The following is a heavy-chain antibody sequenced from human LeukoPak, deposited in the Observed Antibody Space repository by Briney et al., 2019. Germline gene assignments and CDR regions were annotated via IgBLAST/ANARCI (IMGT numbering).Heavy chain of an antibody. D-gene: IGHD5-12*01. J-gene: IGHJ4*02. CDR2: IYYSGST. CDR1: GGSISSSSYY. V-gene: IGHV4-39*07. Sequence: SETLSLTCTVSGGSISSSSYYWGWIRQPPGKGLEWIGSIYYSGSTYYNPSLKSRVTISVDTSKNQFSLKLSSVTAADTAVYYCAREVAQLDYWGQGTLVTVSS. CDR3: AREVAQLDY.